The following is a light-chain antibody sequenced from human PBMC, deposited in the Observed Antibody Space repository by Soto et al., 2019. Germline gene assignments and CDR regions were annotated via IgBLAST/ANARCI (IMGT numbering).Light chain of an antibody. J-gene: IGKJ1*01. V-gene: IGKV1-5*01. CDR3: QQSYSTVWT. CDR1: QSISSW. CDR2: DAS. Sequence: DIQMTQSPSTLSASVGDRVTITCRASQSISSWLAWYQQKPGKAPKLLIYDASSLESGVTSRFSGSGSGTEFTLTITSLHPEDFATYYCQQSYSTVWTFGQGTKVDIK.